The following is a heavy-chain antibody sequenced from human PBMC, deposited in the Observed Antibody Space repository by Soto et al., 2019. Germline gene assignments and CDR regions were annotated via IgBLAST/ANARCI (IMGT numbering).Heavy chain of an antibody. D-gene: IGHD6-19*01. J-gene: IGHJ4*02. Sequence: EVQVLESGGGSVQPGGSLRLSCTASGFNFGNYAMGWARQAPGKGLEWLSSLAVPYTGAQTYYADSVAGRLIVSRDDSKNTLYLELNSLRADDTAVYYCAKDWGRIAVAGWTDWGPGTLVTVSS. V-gene: IGHV3-23*01. CDR3: AKDWGRIAVAGWTD. CDR2: VPYTGAQT. CDR1: GFNFGNYA.